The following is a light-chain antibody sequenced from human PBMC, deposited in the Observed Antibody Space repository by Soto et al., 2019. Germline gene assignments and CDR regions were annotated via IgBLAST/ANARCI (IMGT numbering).Light chain of an antibody. CDR1: QSVRSEF. J-gene: IGKJ1*01. CDR3: QQYGSSPT. V-gene: IGKV3-20*01. CDR2: GAS. Sequence: EIVLTQSPGTLSLSPGERATLSCRASQSVRSEFLAWYQQKPGQAPRLLIFGASSRATGIPDRFSGRGSGTDFSLTINRLEPEDSAVYYCQQYGSSPTFGQGTKGEIK.